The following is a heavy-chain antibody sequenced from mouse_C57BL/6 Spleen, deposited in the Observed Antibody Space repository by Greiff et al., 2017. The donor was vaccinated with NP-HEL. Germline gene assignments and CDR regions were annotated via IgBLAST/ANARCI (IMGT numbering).Heavy chain of an antibody. Sequence: QVQLKESGPELVKPGASVKISCKASGYAFSSSWMNWVKQRPGKGLEWIGRIYPGDGDTNYNGKFKGKATLTADKSSSTAYMQLSSLTSEDSAVYFCARRPTGTVYAMDYWGQGTSVTVSS. V-gene: IGHV1-82*01. CDR2: IYPGDGDT. CDR1: GYAFSSSW. CDR3: ARRPTGTVYAMDY. J-gene: IGHJ4*01. D-gene: IGHD4-1*02.